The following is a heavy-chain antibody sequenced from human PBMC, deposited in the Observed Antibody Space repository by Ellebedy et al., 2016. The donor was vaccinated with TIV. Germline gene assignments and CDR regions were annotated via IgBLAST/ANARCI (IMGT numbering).Heavy chain of an antibody. J-gene: IGHJ4*02. CDR3: AREGPNWGVPFDY. Sequence: SETLSLTXTVSGGSINNYLWDWIRQPAGKGLEWIGRIYTINGMTNYNPSLRSRVTISLDTSKNQFSLQMTSMTAADTAVYYCAREGPNWGVPFDYWGQGILVTVSS. D-gene: IGHD7-27*01. CDR1: GGSINNYL. V-gene: IGHV4-4*07. CDR2: IYTINGMT.